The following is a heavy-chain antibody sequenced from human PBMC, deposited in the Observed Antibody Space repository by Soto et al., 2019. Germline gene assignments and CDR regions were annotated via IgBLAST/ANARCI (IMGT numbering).Heavy chain of an antibody. CDR2: ISYDGSNK. J-gene: IGHJ6*02. D-gene: IGHD4-17*01. V-gene: IGHV3-30-3*01. CDR1: GFTFSSYA. Sequence: GGSLRLSCAASGFTFSSYAMHWVRQAPGKGLEWVAVISYDGSNKYYADSVKGRFTISRDNSKNTLYLQMNSLRAEDTAVYYCAINTDYGDYPYYYYYYGMDVWGQGTTVTAP. CDR3: AINTDYGDYPYYYYYYGMDV.